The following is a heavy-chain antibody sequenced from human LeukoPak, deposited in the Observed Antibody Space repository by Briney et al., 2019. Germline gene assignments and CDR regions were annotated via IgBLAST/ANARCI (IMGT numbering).Heavy chain of an antibody. J-gene: IGHJ4*02. Sequence: PGGSLRLSCAASGFTFSSYGMHWVRQAPGKGLEWVAVISYDGSNKYCADSVKGRFTISRDNSKNTLYLQMNSLRAEDTAVYYCAKDLRLGDFWSGYYVSPIFDYWGQGTLVTVSS. CDR1: GFTFSSYG. CDR2: ISYDGSNK. V-gene: IGHV3-30*18. D-gene: IGHD3-3*01. CDR3: AKDLRLGDFWSGYYVSPIFDY.